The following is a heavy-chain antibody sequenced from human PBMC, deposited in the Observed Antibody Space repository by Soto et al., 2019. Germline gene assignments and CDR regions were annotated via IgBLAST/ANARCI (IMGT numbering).Heavy chain of an antibody. CDR1: GFTFSSYW. CDR3: AWGGGYYDY. J-gene: IGHJ4*02. D-gene: IGHD3-22*01. Sequence: EVQVVESGGGLVQPGGSLRLSCAASGFTFSSYWMYWVRQAPGKGLVCVSRINSDGSRTYYADSVKGRFTIPRDNAKNTLHLQMISLRAEDTAVYYCAWGGGYYDYGGQGTLVTVSS. V-gene: IGHV3-74*01. CDR2: INSDGSRT.